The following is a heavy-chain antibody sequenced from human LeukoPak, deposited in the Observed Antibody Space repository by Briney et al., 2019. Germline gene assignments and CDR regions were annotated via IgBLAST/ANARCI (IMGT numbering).Heavy chain of an antibody. CDR3: ARDDYSNNNWFDP. V-gene: IGHV4-30-4*08. D-gene: IGHD4-11*01. CDR2: IYYSGST. Sequence: SQTLSLTCTVSGGSISSGDYYWSWIRQPPGKGLEWIGYIYYSGSTYYNPSLKSRVTISVDTSKNQFSLKLSSVTAADTAVYYCARDDYSNNNWFDPWGQGTLVTVSS. J-gene: IGHJ5*02. CDR1: GGSISSGDYY.